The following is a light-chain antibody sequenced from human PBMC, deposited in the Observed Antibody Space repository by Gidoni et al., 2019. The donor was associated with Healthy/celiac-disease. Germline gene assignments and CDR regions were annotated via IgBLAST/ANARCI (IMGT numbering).Light chain of an antibody. CDR3: QQSHRYPFT. CDR1: QSISSW. V-gene: IGKV1-5*03. CDR2: MAS. J-gene: IGKJ3*01. Sequence: DRQMTQSPSTLSASVGDRVTIPCRASQSISSWLAWYQQKPGKAPKLLIYMASSLASGVPSRFSGSGSGTEFTLTISSLQPDDFATYYCQQSHRYPFTFGPGTKVDIK.